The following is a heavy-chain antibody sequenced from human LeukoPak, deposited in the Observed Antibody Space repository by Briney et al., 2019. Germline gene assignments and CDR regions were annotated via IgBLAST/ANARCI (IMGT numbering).Heavy chain of an antibody. V-gene: IGHV1-2*02. Sequence: ASVKVSCKASGYTFSGSYIHWVRQAPGQGLEWMGWINPNIGGTNYAQKFQDRVTMTRDTSINTAYMELSRLRSDDTAVYYCARDHESIYCSGGTCHYGMDVWGQGTTVTVSS. CDR2: INPNIGGT. D-gene: IGHD2-15*01. J-gene: IGHJ6*02. CDR1: GYTFSGSY. CDR3: ARDHESIYCSGGTCHYGMDV.